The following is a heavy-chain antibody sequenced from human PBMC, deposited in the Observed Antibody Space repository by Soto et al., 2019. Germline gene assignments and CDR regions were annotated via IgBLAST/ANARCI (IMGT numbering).Heavy chain of an antibody. CDR3: ATDQLSLLNYDY. V-gene: IGHV3-21*01. D-gene: IGHD1-1*01. J-gene: IGHJ4*02. CDR1: GFTFSSYS. Sequence: LRLSCAASGFTFSSYSMNWVRQAPGKGLEWVSTISSTSIYIYYADSVRGRFTISRDNAKNSLYLQMNSLRAEDTAVYYCATDQLSLLNYDYWGQGTLVTVSS. CDR2: ISSTSIYI.